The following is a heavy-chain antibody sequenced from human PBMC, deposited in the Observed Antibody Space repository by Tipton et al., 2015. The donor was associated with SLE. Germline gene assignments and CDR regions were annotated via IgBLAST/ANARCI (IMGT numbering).Heavy chain of an antibody. CDR2: ISDGGSDT. D-gene: IGHD2-15*01. V-gene: IGHV3-23*01. Sequence: SLRLPCAASGFTFSNYAMTWLRQAPGKGLEWVSAISDGGSDTFYADSVRGRFTISRDNSKNSLYVDMNSLRAEDTALYYCAKDLARDCSGGSCYVLDYWGQGILVTVSS. CDR3: AKDLARDCSGGSCYVLDY. CDR1: GFTFSNYA. J-gene: IGHJ4*02.